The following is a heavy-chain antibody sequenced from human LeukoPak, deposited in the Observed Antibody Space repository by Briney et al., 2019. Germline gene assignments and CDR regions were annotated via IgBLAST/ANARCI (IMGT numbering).Heavy chain of an antibody. J-gene: IGHJ5*02. Sequence: PGGSLRLSCAASGFTFSDYYMSWIRQAPGKGLEWVSYISSSGSTIYYADSVKGRFTISRDNAKNSLYLQMNSLRAEDTAVYYCARGNDILTGYQTGEWWFDPWGQGTLVTVSS. CDR1: GFTFSDYY. D-gene: IGHD3-9*01. CDR2: ISSSGSTI. CDR3: ARGNDILTGYQTGEWWFDP. V-gene: IGHV3-11*01.